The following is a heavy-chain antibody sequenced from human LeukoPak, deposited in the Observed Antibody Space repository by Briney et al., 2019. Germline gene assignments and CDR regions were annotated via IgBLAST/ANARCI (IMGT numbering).Heavy chain of an antibody. V-gene: IGHV3-11*01. CDR1: GFTFSDYY. CDR3: ARDTYYYDSSGYYLFDY. J-gene: IGHJ4*02. Sequence: GGSLRLPCAASGFTFSDYYMSWIRQAPGKGLEWVSYISSSGSTIYYADSVKGRFTISRDNAKNSLYLQMNSLRAEDTAVYYCARDTYYYDSSGYYLFDYWGQGTLVTVSS. D-gene: IGHD3-22*01. CDR2: ISSSGSTI.